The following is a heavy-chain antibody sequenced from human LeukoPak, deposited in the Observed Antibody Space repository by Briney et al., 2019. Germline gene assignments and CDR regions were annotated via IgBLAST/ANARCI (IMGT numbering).Heavy chain of an antibody. V-gene: IGHV4-61*01. CDR3: ARDGCSGGSCYDGMDV. CDR2: IYYSGST. J-gene: IGHJ6*04. CDR1: GGSVSSGSYY. Sequence: SETLSLTCTVSGGSVSSGSYYWSWIRQPPGKRLEWIGYIYYSGSTNYNPSLKSRVTISVDTSKNQFSLKLSSVTAADTAVYYCARDGCSGGSCYDGMDVWGKGTTVTVSS. D-gene: IGHD2-15*01.